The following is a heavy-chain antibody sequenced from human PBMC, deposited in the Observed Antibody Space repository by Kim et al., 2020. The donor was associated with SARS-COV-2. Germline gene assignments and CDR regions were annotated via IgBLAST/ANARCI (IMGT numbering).Heavy chain of an antibody. CDR3: TTVLEPFDY. CDR2: GTT. J-gene: IGHJ4*02. V-gene: IGHV3-15*01. Sequence: GTTDYAAPVKGRFTISRDDSKNTLYLQMNSLKTEDTAVYYCTTVLEPFDYWGQGTLVTVSS. D-gene: IGHD1-1*01.